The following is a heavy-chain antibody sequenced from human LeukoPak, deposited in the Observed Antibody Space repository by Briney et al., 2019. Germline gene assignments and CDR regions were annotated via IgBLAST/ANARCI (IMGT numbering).Heavy chain of an antibody. D-gene: IGHD3-22*01. V-gene: IGHV3-30*03. J-gene: IGHJ4*02. Sequence: QSGGSLRLSCAASGFTFSSYGMHWVRQAPGKGLEWVAVISYDGSNKYYADSVKGRFTISRDNSKNTLYLQMNSLRAEDTAVYYCARATYYYDSSGYYFLDYWGQGTLVTVSS. CDR2: ISYDGSNK. CDR3: ARATYYYDSSGYYFLDY. CDR1: GFTFSSYG.